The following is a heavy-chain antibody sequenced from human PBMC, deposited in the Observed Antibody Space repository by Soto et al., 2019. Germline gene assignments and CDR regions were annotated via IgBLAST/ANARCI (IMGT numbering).Heavy chain of an antibody. J-gene: IGHJ4*02. CDR2: VYYGGNT. D-gene: IGHD3-10*01. CDR1: GGSISSSSYY. V-gene: IGHV4-39*01. Sequence: QLQLQESGPGLVKPSETLTLTCTVSGGSISSSSYYWGWIRQPPGKGLAWIGNVYYGGNTDYNPSFKSRVTLSLDTSRSQFSLKLSSVTAADTAVYYCATRYNRGAFGYWGQGTLVTVSS. CDR3: ATRYNRGAFGY.